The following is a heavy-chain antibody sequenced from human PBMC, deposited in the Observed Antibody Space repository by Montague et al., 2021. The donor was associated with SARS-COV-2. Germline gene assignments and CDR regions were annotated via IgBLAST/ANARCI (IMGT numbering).Heavy chain of an antibody. Sequence: SETQSLTCTVSGYSISSGYYWGWIRQPPGKGLEWIGSIYHSGSTYYNPSLKSRVTISVDTSKNQFSLKLSSVTAADTAVYYCARDVRYYDFWSGRARTSPDYWGQGTLVTVSS. J-gene: IGHJ4*02. V-gene: IGHV4-38-2*02. CDR1: GYSISSGYY. D-gene: IGHD3-3*01. CDR2: IYHSGST. CDR3: ARDVRYYDFWSGRARTSPDY.